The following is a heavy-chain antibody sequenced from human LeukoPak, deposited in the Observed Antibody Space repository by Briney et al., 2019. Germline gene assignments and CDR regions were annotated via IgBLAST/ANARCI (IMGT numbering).Heavy chain of an antibody. CDR1: GYTFTSYG. V-gene: IGHV1-18*01. D-gene: IGHD6-19*01. CDR3: ARKPDSCGWYDC. J-gene: IGHJ4*02. CDR2: ISAYNGNT. Sequence: ASVKVSCKASGYTFTSYGISWLRQAPGQGLEWMGWISAYNGNTNYAQKLQGRVTMTTDTSTSTAYMELRSLRSDDTAVYYCARKPDSCGWYDCWGQGTLVTVSS.